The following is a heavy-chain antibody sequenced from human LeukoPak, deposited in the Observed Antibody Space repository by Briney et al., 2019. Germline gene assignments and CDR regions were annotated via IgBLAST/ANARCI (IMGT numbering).Heavy chain of an antibody. D-gene: IGHD2-2*01. CDR1: GFTFSDYY. Sequence: GGSLRLSCAASGFTFSDYYMSWIRQAPGKGLEWVSYISSSSSYTNYADSVKGRFTISRDNAKNSLYLQMNSLRAEDTAVYYCAKGYCSSTSCYPGGMDVWGQGTTVTVSS. V-gene: IGHV3-11*05. CDR3: AKGYCSSTSCYPGGMDV. J-gene: IGHJ6*02. CDR2: ISSSSSYT.